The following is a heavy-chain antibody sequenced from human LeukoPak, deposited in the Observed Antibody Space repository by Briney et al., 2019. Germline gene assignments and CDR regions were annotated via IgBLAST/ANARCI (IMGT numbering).Heavy chain of an antibody. D-gene: IGHD2-21*01. Sequence: SETLSLTCTVSSGSISSGDYYWSWIRQPPGKGLEWIGYIYYSGSTYYNPSLKSRVTISVDTSKNQCSLNLRSVTAADTAVYYCARVGKYCGGDCYSVKYWGQGTLVTVSS. CDR1: SGSISSGDYY. CDR2: IYYSGST. CDR3: ARVGKYCGGDCYSVKY. V-gene: IGHV4-30-4*08. J-gene: IGHJ4*02.